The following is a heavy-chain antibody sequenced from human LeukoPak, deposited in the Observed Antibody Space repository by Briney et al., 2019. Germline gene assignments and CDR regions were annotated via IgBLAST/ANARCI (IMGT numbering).Heavy chain of an antibody. J-gene: IGHJ4*02. V-gene: IGHV3-66*04. D-gene: IGHD3-10*01. CDR2: IYSGGST. CDR1: GFTVSSNY. Sequence: GGSLRLSCAASGFTVSSNYMSWVRQAPGKGLEWVSVIYSGGSTYYTDSVKGRFTISRDNSKNTLYLQINSLRAEDTAVYYCARLWFGNYFDYWGQGTLVTVSS. CDR3: ARLWFGNYFDY.